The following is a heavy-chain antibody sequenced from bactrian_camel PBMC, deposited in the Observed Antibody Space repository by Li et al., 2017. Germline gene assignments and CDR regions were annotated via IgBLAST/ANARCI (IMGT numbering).Heavy chain of an antibody. CDR3: AAGHGGKYGGSWSLDARGFNY. CDR1: GFTFRSYV. J-gene: IGHJ4*01. V-gene: IGHV3S40*01. D-gene: IGHD6*01. Sequence: VQLVESGGGLVQPGESLRLSCAASGFTFRSYVMSWVRQAPGKGLEWVSSIKNDGGSTYSADSVKGRFTISRDNAKNTLYLQMNSLKPEDTAMYYCAAGHGGKYGGSWSLDARGFNYWGLGTQVTVS. CDR2: IKNDGGST.